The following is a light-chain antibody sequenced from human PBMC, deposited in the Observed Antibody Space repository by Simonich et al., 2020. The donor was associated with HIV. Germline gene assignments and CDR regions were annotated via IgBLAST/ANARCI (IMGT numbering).Light chain of an antibody. J-gene: IGKJ3*01. CDR3: QQYYSTPT. CDR1: QSVIYSSNNKNY. CDR2: WAS. V-gene: IGKV4-1*01. Sequence: DIVMTQSLDSLAVSLGERATINCKSSQSVIYSSNNKNYLAWYQQKPGQPPKLLIYWASTQESGVPDRFSGSGSGTDFTLTISSLQAEDVAVYYCQQYYSTPTFGPGTKVDIK.